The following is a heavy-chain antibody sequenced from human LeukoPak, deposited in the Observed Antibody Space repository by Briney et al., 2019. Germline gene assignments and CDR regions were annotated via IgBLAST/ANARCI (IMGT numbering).Heavy chain of an antibody. V-gene: IGHV3-21*01. CDR3: AGDMSTTGLDY. CDR1: GFSFSSYS. J-gene: IGHJ4*02. D-gene: IGHD2-2*01. Sequence: GGSLRLSCAASGFSFSSYSMDWVRQAPGEGLEWVSSISSSSSYIYYADSVKGRFTISRDNAKNSLYLQMNSLRAEDTAVYYCAGDMSTTGLDYWGQGTLVTVSS. CDR2: ISSSSSYI.